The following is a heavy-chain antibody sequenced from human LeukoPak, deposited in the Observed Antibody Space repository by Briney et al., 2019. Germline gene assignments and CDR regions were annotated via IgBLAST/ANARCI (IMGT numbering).Heavy chain of an antibody. CDR3: ARRTNYDFDC. D-gene: IGHD2-8*01. CDR2: ISSSGNYI. Sequence: GGSLRLSCAASGFNLSSYTRNWVRQAPGKGLEWVSSISSSGNYIYYADSLKGRFTISRDNAKNSLFLQINSLRAEDTAIYYCARRTNYDFDCWGQGTLVAVSS. CDR1: GFNLSSYT. J-gene: IGHJ4*02. V-gene: IGHV3-21*01.